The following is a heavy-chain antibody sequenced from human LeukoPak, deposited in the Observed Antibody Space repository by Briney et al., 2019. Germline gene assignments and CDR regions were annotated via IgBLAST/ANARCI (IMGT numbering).Heavy chain of an antibody. CDR2: ISYNGRT. D-gene: IGHD1-26*01. Sequence: PSETLSLTCSVSGGSISSNNFCWGWIRQPPGKGLEWIGYISYNGRTNYSPSLKSRVIISIDTSKNQLSLNLTSVTAADTALYYCVRDRSGTYYNFDVWGQGTMVSVSA. J-gene: IGHJ3*01. V-gene: IGHV4-61*01. CDR3: VRDRSGTYYNFDV. CDR1: GGSISSNNFC.